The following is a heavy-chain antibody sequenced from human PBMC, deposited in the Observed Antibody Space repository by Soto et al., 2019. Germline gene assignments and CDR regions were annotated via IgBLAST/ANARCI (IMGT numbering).Heavy chain of an antibody. CDR1: GFTFSSYS. Sequence: PGGSLRLSCASSGFTFSSYSMNWVRQAPGKGLEWVSYISSSSSTIYYADSVKGRFTISRDNAKNSLYLQMNSLRAEDTAVYYCAREAVLTWFDPWGQGTLVTVFS. CDR3: AREAVLTWFDP. J-gene: IGHJ5*02. D-gene: IGHD6-19*01. CDR2: ISSSSSTI. V-gene: IGHV3-48*01.